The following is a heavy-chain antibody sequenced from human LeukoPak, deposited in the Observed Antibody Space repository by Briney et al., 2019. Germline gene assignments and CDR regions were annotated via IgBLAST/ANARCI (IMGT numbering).Heavy chain of an antibody. CDR3: ARERGEVTTAVLDY. J-gene: IGHJ4*02. CDR1: GGPFSGYY. D-gene: IGHD4-11*01. Sequence: SETLSLTCAVYGGPFSGYYWSWIRQPPGKGLEWIGEINHSGSTNYNPSLKSRVTISVDTSKNQFSLKLSSVTAADTAVYYCARERGEVTTAVLDYWGQGTLVTVSS. CDR2: INHSGST. V-gene: IGHV4-34*01.